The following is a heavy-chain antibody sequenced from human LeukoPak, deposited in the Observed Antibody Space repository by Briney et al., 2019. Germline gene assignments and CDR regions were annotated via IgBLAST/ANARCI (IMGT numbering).Heavy chain of an antibody. CDR2: INPNSGGT. CDR3: ASSSGWYHRDAFDI. CDR1: GYTFTGYY. V-gene: IGHV1-2*06. D-gene: IGHD6-19*01. Sequence: ASVKVSCKASGYTFTGYYMHWVRRAPGQGLEWMGRINPNSGGTNYAQKFQGRVTMTRDTSISTAYMELSRLRSDDTAVYYCASSSGWYHRDAFDIWGQGTMVTVSS. J-gene: IGHJ3*02.